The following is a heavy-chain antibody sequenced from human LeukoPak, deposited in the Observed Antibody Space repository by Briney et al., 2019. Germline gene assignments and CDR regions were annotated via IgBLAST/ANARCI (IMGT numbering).Heavy chain of an antibody. D-gene: IGHD2-15*01. J-gene: IGHJ4*02. V-gene: IGHV4-39*01. Sequence: SPSETLSLTCTVSGGSISSSSYYWGWIRQPPGKGLEWIGSIYYSGSTYYNPSLKSRVTISVDTSKNQFSLKLSSVTAADTAVYYCARQVVAASDYWGQGTLVTVSS. CDR1: GGSISSSSYY. CDR2: IYYSGST. CDR3: ARQVVAASDY.